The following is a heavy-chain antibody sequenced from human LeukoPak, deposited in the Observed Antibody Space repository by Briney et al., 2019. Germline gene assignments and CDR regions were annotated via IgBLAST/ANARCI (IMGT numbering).Heavy chain of an antibody. CDR1: GGSFSGYY. V-gene: IGHV4-34*01. CDR2: INHSGST. J-gene: IGHJ4*02. D-gene: IGHD4-17*01. Sequence: KTSETLSLTCAVYGGSFSGYYWSWIRQPPGKGLEWIGEINHSGSTNYNPSLKSRVTISVDTSKNQFSLKLSSVTAADTAVYYCARGPWYGDYFDYWGQGTLVTVSS. CDR3: ARGPWYGDYFDY.